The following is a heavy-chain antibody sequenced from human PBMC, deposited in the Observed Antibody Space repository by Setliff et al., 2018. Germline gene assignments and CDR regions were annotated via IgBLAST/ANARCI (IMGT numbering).Heavy chain of an antibody. CDR1: GFTFSSSA. D-gene: IGHD3-22*01. CDR2: ISSSGSDK. Sequence: GGSLRLSCVVSGFTFSSSAMHWVRQAPGKGLEYVSFISSSGSDKYYVDSVKGRFTVSRDNAKNSLYLQMNSLRAEDTAVYYCARVGRVGYYESFQYWGQGTLVTVS. V-gene: IGHV3-21*01. CDR3: ARVGRVGYYESFQY. J-gene: IGHJ1*01.